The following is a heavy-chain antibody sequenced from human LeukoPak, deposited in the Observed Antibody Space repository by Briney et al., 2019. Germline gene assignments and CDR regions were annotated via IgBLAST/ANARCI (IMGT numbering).Heavy chain of an antibody. Sequence: ASVKVSCKASGYTFTSYDINWVRQATGQGLEWMGWMNPNSGNTGYAQKFQGRVTMTRNSSITTAYMELSSLRSEDTAVYYCARRHGRCSDGGGYYPDYWGQGTLVTVSS. CDR1: GYTFTSYD. V-gene: IGHV1-8*01. CDR2: MNPNSGNT. CDR3: ARRHGRCSDGGGYYPDY. J-gene: IGHJ4*02. D-gene: IGHD2-15*01.